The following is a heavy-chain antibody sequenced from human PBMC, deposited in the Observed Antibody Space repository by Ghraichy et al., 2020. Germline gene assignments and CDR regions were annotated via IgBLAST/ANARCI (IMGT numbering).Heavy chain of an antibody. CDR1: GGSISSYY. V-gene: IGHV4-59*01. D-gene: IGHD5-24*01. Sequence: SETLSLTCTVSGGSISSYYWSWIRQPPGKGLEWIGYIYYSGSTNYNPSLKSRVTISVDTSKNQFSLKLSSVTAADTAVYYCARSGGYNPGVVDYLGQGTLVTVSS. J-gene: IGHJ4*02. CDR3: ARSGGYNPGVVDY. CDR2: IYYSGST.